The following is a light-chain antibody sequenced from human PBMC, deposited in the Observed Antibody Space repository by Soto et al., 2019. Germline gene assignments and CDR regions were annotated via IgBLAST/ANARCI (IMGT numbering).Light chain of an antibody. CDR2: GAS. CDR1: QSISSDF. CDR3: QHYEYPPAWT. J-gene: IGKJ1*01. V-gene: IGKV3-20*01. Sequence: EIVLTQSPDTLSLSPGDRATLSCRASQSISSDFLAWYQQKPGQPPRLLIYGASSGATGIPDRFRGSGSGTEFTLTISRLEPEDYAVYYCQHYEYPPAWTFGQGTKVEFK.